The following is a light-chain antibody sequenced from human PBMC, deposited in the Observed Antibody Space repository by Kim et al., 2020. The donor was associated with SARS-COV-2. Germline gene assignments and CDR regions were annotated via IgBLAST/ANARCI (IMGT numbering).Light chain of an antibody. V-gene: IGKV3-11*01. Sequence: SPGERATLSCRASQSVSTNLAWYQHKPGQAPLLLIHYASTRATGVPGRFIGSGSGTDFILTITSLEHEDFAVYYCQQRSSWPPITFGQGTRLEIK. CDR1: QSVSTN. CDR2: YAS. CDR3: QQRSSWPPIT. J-gene: IGKJ5*01.